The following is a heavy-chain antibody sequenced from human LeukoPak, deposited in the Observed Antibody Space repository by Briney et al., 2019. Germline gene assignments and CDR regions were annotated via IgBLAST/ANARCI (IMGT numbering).Heavy chain of an antibody. Sequence: PSETLSLTCTVSGGSISSGDYYWNWIRQPPGKGLEWIGYIYYSGSTYYNPSLKSRVTMSVDTSKKQFSLKRSSVTAADTAVYYCARVLLGSGSYPFDYWGQGTLVTVSS. D-gene: IGHD3-10*01. CDR2: IYYSGST. CDR1: GGSISSGDYY. CDR3: ARVLLGSGSYPFDY. J-gene: IGHJ4*02. V-gene: IGHV4-30-4*01.